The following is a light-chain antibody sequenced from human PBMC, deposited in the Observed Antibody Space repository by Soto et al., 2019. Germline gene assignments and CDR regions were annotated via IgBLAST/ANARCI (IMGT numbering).Light chain of an antibody. CDR1: SSNIGNNY. CDR2: DNN. J-gene: IGLJ3*02. CDR3: GTWDTSLTTNWV. V-gene: IGLV1-51*01. Sequence: QSVLTQPPSVSAAPGQKVTISCSGSSSNIGNNYVSWYQQLPGTAPKVLIYDNNKRPSGIPDRFSGSKSGTSATLDITGLQTGDEADYYCGTWDTSLTTNWVFGGGTKVTVL.